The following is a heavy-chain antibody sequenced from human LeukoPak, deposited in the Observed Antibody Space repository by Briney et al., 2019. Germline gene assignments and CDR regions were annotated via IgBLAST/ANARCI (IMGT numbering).Heavy chain of an antibody. D-gene: IGHD5-18*01. CDR2: IIPIFGTA. J-gene: IGHJ4*02. CDR3: AREARPYSYGPYYFDY. Sequence: GASVKVSCKASGYTFTSYGISWVRQAPGQGLEWMGGIIPIFGTANYAQKFQGRVTITTDESTSTAYMELSSLRSEDTAVYYCAREARPYSYGPYYFDYWGQGTLVTVSS. V-gene: IGHV1-69*05. CDR1: GYTFTSYG.